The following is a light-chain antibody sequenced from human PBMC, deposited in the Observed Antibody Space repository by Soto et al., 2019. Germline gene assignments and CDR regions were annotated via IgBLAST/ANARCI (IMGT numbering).Light chain of an antibody. Sequence: EIQMTQSPSTLSASVWDRVTISCRASQSVNRGLAWYQQSPGQAPKLLIYEASSLESGVPSRFSGSGSGTEFTLTISSLQPEDFAIYYCQQYNSYSWTFGQGTKVDI. J-gene: IGKJ1*01. CDR3: QQYNSYSWT. V-gene: IGKV1-5*03. CDR1: QSVNRG. CDR2: EAS.